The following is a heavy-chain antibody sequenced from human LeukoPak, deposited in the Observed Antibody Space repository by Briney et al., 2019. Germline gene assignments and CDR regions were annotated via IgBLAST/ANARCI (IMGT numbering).Heavy chain of an antibody. CDR1: GGSISSYY. CDR3: AREKWELLPIFDY. CDR2: ILYSEST. Sequence: PSETLSLTCTVSGGSISSYYWSWIRQSPGKGLEWIGYILYSESTNYNPSLKSRVTISVDTSKNQFSLKLSSVTAADTAVYYCAREKWELLPIFDYWGQGTLVTVSS. V-gene: IGHV4-59*01. D-gene: IGHD1-26*01. J-gene: IGHJ4*02.